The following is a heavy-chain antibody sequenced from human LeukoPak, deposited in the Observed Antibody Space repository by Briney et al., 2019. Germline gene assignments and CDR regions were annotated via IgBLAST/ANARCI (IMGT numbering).Heavy chain of an antibody. Sequence: SQTLSLTCTVSGGSISSGSYYWSWIRQPAGKGLEGIGRIYTSGSTNYNPSLKSRVTISVDTSKNQFSLNLSSVTAADTAVYYCARTSGYSYGYGGFDYWGQGTLVTVSS. J-gene: IGHJ4*02. CDR2: IYTSGST. D-gene: IGHD5-18*01. CDR1: GGSISSGSYY. CDR3: ARTSGYSYGYGGFDY. V-gene: IGHV4-61*02.